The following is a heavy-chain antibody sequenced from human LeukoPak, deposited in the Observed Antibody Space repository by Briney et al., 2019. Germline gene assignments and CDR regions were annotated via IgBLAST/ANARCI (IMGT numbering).Heavy chain of an antibody. CDR1: GFTFSSYS. V-gene: IGHV3-21*01. CDR2: ISSSSSYI. D-gene: IGHD3-3*01. Sequence: GGSLRLSCAASGFTFSSYSMNWVRQAPGKGLEWVSSISSSSSYIYYADSVKGRFTISRDNAKNSLYLQMNSLRAEDTAVYYCARGFNTIVGTDAFDIWGQGTMVTGSS. J-gene: IGHJ3*02. CDR3: ARGFNTIVGTDAFDI.